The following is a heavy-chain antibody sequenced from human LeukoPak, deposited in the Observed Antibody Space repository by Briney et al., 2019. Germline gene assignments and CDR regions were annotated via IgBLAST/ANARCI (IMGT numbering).Heavy chain of an antibody. CDR3: ARRVQMSSASATSNTWLDP. J-gene: IGHJ5*02. CDR2: IHFSGDT. V-gene: IGHV4-59*01. Sequence: SETLSLTCTVSGDSISSYYWNWIRQPLGKRLEWIGHIHFSGDTNYNPSLKSRVTISLDSAKNQFSLRLISVTAADTAVYFCARRVQMSSASATSNTWLDPWGQGTLVSVSP. CDR1: GDSISSYY. D-gene: IGHD3-10*01.